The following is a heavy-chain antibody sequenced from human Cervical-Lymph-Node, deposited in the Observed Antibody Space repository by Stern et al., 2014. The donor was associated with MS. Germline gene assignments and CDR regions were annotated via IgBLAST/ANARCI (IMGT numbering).Heavy chain of an antibody. Sequence: EVQLLESGGGLVKPGGSLRLSCAASGFTFSSYSMNWVLQAPGKGLEWVASISSGGSYIYYADSLKGRFTISRDNAKNSLYLQMNSLRAEDTAVYYCARGRGGNYRYYFDYWGQGTLVTVSS. CDR2: ISSGGSYI. J-gene: IGHJ4*02. V-gene: IGHV3-21*01. CDR1: GFTFSSYS. CDR3: ARGRGGNYRYYFDY. D-gene: IGHD4-23*01.